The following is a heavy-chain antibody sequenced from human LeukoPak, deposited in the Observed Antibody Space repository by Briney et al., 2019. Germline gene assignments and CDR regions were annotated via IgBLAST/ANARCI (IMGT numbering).Heavy chain of an antibody. CDR2: ISSSGHTI. CDR1: GFTFSDYY. V-gene: IGHV3-11*01. J-gene: IGHJ4*02. CDR3: AKSSYYDSSGYYREYYFDY. D-gene: IGHD3-22*01. Sequence: GGSLRLSCAASGFTFSDYYMSWIRQAPGKGLEWVSYISSSGHTIYYADSVKGRFTISRDNSKSTLFLQMNSLRAEDTAVYYCAKSSYYDSSGYYREYYFDYWGQGTLVTVSS.